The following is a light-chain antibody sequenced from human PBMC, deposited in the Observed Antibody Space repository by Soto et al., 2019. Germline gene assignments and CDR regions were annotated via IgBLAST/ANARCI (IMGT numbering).Light chain of an antibody. V-gene: IGLV1-51*01. Sequence: QAVVTQPPSVSAAPGQKVTISCSGSTSNIGNNYVSWYQQLPGTAPKLLIYDNNKRPSGIPDRFSGSKSGTSGTLGITGLQTGDEADYYCGTWDSSLSAWVFGGGTQLTVL. CDR2: DNN. J-gene: IGLJ3*02. CDR1: TSNIGNNY. CDR3: GTWDSSLSAWV.